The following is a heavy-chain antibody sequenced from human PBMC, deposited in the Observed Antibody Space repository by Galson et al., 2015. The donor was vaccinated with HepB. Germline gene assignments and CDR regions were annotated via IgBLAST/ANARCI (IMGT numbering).Heavy chain of an antibody. V-gene: IGHV3-7*01. Sequence: SLRLSCAASGFTFSNYWMTWVRQVPGKGLEWVAHIKPDGSEKYYMDSMRGRFIISRDNADNSLYLQMNSLRAEDTAVYYCARSTMSTWYYFDYWGQGTLVTVSS. CDR3: ARSTMSTWYYFDY. CDR1: GFTFSNYW. J-gene: IGHJ4*02. D-gene: IGHD3-16*01. CDR2: IKPDGSEK.